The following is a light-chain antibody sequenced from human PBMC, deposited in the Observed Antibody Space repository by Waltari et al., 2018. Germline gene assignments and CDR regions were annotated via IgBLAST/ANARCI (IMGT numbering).Light chain of an antibody. J-gene: IGLJ1*01. Sequence: QSALTQPASVSGSPGQSITISCTGTSSDVGAYNYVSWYQQHPGKVPKLMVYEVSNRRAGGSNRFSGSKSGNTASRTISGLQAEDEAEYYGRSYTSSSTYVFGTGTSVTVV. CDR1: SSDVGAYNY. CDR2: EVS. CDR3: RSYTSSSTYV. V-gene: IGLV2-14*01.